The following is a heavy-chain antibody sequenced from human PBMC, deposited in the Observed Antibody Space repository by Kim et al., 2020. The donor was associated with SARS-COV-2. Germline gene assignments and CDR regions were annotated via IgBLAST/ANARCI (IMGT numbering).Heavy chain of an antibody. CDR2: INHSGST. CDR3: ARGPLRDCGSSTSCEGNWFDP. V-gene: IGHV4-34*01. J-gene: IGHJ5*02. CDR1: GGSFSGYY. D-gene: IGHD2-2*01. Sequence: SETLSLTCAVYGGSFSGYYWSWIRQPPGKGLEWIGEINHSGSTNYNPSLKSRVTTSVDTSKNQFSLKLSSVTAADTAVYYCARGPLRDCGSSTSCEGNWFDPWGQGTLVTVSS.